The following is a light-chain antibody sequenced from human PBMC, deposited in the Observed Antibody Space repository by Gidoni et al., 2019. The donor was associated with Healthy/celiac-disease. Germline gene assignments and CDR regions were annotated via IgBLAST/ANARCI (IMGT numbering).Light chain of an antibody. V-gene: IGKV4-1*01. J-gene: IGKJ2*01. Sequence: DIVMTQSPDSLPVSLGERATITCKSSQSVLYSSNHKNYLAWYQQKPGQPPKLLIYWASTRESGVPDRFSGSGSGTDFTLTISSLQAEDVAVYYCQQYYSTPPTFGQGTKLEIK. CDR2: WAS. CDR3: QQYYSTPPT. CDR1: QSVLYSSNHKNY.